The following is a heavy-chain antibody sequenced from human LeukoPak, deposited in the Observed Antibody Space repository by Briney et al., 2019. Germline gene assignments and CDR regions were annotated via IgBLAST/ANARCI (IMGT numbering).Heavy chain of an antibody. D-gene: IGHD3-10*01. Sequence: SGGSLRPSCAASGFIFSNYAMSWVRQAPGKGLEWVSTIDYSGAYTYYADSVKGRFTISRDNSKNTLYMQMNSLRAEDTAKYYCAKVPYSDYGSGRPPFMDVWGQGTTVAVS. CDR3: AKVPYSDYGSGRPPFMDV. CDR2: IDYSGAYT. J-gene: IGHJ6*02. V-gene: IGHV3-23*01. CDR1: GFIFSNYA.